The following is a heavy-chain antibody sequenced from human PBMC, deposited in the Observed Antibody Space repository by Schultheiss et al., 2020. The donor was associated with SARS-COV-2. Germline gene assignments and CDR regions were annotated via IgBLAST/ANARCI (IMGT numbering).Heavy chain of an antibody. CDR3: ASREDRRFLEWLSVDY. D-gene: IGHD3-3*01. Sequence: GGSLRLSCAASGFTFSSYSMNWVRQAPGKGLEWVSSISSSSSYIYYADSVKGRFTISRDNAKNSLYLQMNSLRAEDTAVYYCASREDRRFLEWLSVDYWGQGTLVTVSS. CDR1: GFTFSSYS. CDR2: ISSSSSYI. V-gene: IGHV3-21*01. J-gene: IGHJ4*02.